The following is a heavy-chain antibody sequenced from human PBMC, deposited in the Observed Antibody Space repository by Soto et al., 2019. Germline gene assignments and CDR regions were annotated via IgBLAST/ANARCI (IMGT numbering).Heavy chain of an antibody. Sequence: ASVKVSCKASGYTFTSYGISWVRQAPGQGLEWMGWISAYNGNTNYAQKLQGRVTMTTDTSTSTAYMELRSLRSDDTAVYYCARDRATIFGVGSAGSFDYWGQGTLVTVSS. V-gene: IGHV1-18*01. D-gene: IGHD3-3*01. J-gene: IGHJ4*02. CDR1: GYTFTSYG. CDR3: ARDRATIFGVGSAGSFDY. CDR2: ISAYNGNT.